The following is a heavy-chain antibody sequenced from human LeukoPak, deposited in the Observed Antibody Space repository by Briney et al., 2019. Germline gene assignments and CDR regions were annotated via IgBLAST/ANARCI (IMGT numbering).Heavy chain of an antibody. CDR2: IIPIFGTA. D-gene: IGHD6-13*01. V-gene: IGHV1-69*13. CDR3: ARATWGIPTATACFDY. Sequence: ASVKVSCKASGGTFSSYAISWVRQAPGQGLEWMGGIIPIFGTANYAQKFQGRVTITADESTSTAYMELSSLRSGDTAVYYCARATWGIPTATACFDYWGQGTLVTVSS. CDR1: GGTFSSYA. J-gene: IGHJ4*02.